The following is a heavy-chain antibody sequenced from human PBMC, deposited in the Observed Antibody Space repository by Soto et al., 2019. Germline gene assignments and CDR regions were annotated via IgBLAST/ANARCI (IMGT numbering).Heavy chain of an antibody. D-gene: IGHD3-10*01. CDR3: ASLLWFGELSDDAFDI. Sequence: SETLSLTCTVFGGSISSGGYYWSWIRQHPGKGLEWIGYIYYSGSTYYNPSLKSRVTISVDTSKNQFSLKLSSVTAADTAVYYCASLLWFGELSDDAFDIWGQGTMVTVSS. CDR1: GGSISSGGYY. CDR2: IYYSGST. J-gene: IGHJ3*02. V-gene: IGHV4-31*03.